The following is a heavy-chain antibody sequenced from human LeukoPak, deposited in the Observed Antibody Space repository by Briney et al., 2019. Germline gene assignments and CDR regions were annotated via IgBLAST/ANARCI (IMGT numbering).Heavy chain of an antibody. CDR1: GFTFSDYY. Sequence: KAGGSLRLSCAASGFTFSDYYMTWIRQAPGKGLDWVSYISSSSSYTNYADSVKGRFTISRDNAKNSLYLQMNSLRAEDTAVYYCARGGSCSGGSCYPAKDFDYWGQGTLVTVSS. J-gene: IGHJ4*02. D-gene: IGHD2-15*01. CDR3: ARGGSCSGGSCYPAKDFDY. CDR2: ISSSSSYT. V-gene: IGHV3-11*06.